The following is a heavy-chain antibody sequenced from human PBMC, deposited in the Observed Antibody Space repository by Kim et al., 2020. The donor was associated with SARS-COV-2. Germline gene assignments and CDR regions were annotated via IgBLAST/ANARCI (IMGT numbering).Heavy chain of an antibody. CDR1: GFTFSSYA. J-gene: IGHJ5*02. Sequence: GGSLRLSCAASGFTFSSYAMSWVRQAPGKGLEWVSAISGSGGSTYYADSVKGRFTISRDNSKNTLYLQMNSLRAEDTAVYYCAKDCSGGSCYPTLPRGTRPFDPWGQGTLVTVSS. CDR3: AKDCSGGSCYPTLPRGTRPFDP. CDR2: ISGSGGST. V-gene: IGHV3-23*01. D-gene: IGHD2-15*01.